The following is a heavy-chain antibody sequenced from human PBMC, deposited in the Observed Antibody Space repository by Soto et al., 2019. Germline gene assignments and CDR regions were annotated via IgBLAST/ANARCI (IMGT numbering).Heavy chain of an antibody. V-gene: IGHV4-30-4*01. CDR3: AREPDCTNGVCTWGWFDP. CDR2: IYYSGST. J-gene: IGHJ5*02. CDR1: GGSISSGDYY. Sequence: PSETLSLTCTVSGGSISSGDYYWSWIRQPPGKGLEWIGYIYYSGSTYYNPSLKSRVTISVDTSKNQFSLKLSSVTAADTAVYYCAREPDCTNGVCTWGWFDPWGQGTLVTAPQ. D-gene: IGHD2-8*01.